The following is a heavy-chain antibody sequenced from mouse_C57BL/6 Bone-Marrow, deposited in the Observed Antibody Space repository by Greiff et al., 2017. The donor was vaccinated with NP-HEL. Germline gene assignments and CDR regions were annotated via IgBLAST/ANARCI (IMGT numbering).Heavy chain of an antibody. Sequence: QVQLQQSGAELVRPGASVTLSCKASGYTFTDYEMHWVKQTPVHGLEWIGAIDPETGGTAYNQKFKGKAILTADKSSSTAYMELRSLTSEDSAVYYCTRSRDGYYSGFAYWGQGTLVTVSA. CDR2: IDPETGGT. V-gene: IGHV1-15*01. CDR3: TRSRDGYYSGFAY. CDR1: GYTFTDYE. J-gene: IGHJ3*01. D-gene: IGHD2-3*01.